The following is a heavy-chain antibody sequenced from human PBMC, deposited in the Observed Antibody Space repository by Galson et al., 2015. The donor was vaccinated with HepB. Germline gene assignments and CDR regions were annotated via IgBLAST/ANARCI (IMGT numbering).Heavy chain of an antibody. CDR2: IYWDDTK. CDR1: GFSVTNNGVA. Sequence: PALVKPTQTLTLTCTYSGFSVTNNGVAVAWIRQPPGKALEWLTTIYWDDTKTFSPSLESRLTFTIDSSKNQVVLTLANVDPVDTATYFCAYSQTTVTSAFDIWGPGTMVTVSS. J-gene: IGHJ3*02. D-gene: IGHD4-11*01. CDR3: AYSQTTVTSAFDI. V-gene: IGHV2-5*02.